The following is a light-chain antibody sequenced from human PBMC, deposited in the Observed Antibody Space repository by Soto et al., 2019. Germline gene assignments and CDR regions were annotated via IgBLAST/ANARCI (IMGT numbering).Light chain of an antibody. CDR2: ATS. CDR3: QQYGSSGT. CDR1: QGISNY. J-gene: IGKJ1*01. Sequence: DIQMTQSPSSLSASVGDRVTITCRASQGISNYLAWFQQKPGKTPRSLIYATSSLQSGVPSRFSGSGSGTDFTLTISRLEPEEFAVYYCQQYGSSGTFGQGTKVDIK. V-gene: IGKV1-16*01.